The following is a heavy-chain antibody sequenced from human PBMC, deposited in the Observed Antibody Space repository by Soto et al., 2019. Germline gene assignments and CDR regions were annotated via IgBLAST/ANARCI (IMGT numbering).Heavy chain of an antibody. CDR1: GFTFDDYA. CDR3: AKDGYSSSWFHFDY. CDR2: ISWNSGSI. Sequence: EVQLVESGGGLVQPGRSLRLSCAASGFTFDDYAMYWVRQAPGKGLEWVSGISWNSGSIGYADSVKGRFTISRDNAKNSLYLQMNSLRAEDTALYYCAKDGYSSSWFHFDYWGQGTLVTVSS. V-gene: IGHV3-9*01. J-gene: IGHJ4*02. D-gene: IGHD6-13*01.